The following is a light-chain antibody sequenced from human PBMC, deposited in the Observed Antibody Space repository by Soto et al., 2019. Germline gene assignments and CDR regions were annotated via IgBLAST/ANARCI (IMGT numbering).Light chain of an antibody. J-gene: IGKJ1*01. Sequence: DIQMTKSPSSLSASIGDRVTITCRASQYINNHLNWYRQKPGKAPELLIYAASSLQSGVPSRFSGSGSGTDFTLTITSLQPEDFATYSCQQTNIFPWTFGQGTKVDIK. CDR1: QYINNH. CDR3: QQTNIFPWT. CDR2: AAS. V-gene: IGKV1-39*01.